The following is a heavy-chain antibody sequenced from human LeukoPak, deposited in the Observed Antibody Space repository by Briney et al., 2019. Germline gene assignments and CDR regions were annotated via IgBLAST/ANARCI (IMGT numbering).Heavy chain of an antibody. J-gene: IGHJ5*02. CDR2: IYYRGST. V-gene: IGHV4-39*01. CDR1: GGSISSSRYY. D-gene: IGHD2-2*01. CDR3: ARHLLAAAADNWFDP. Sequence: SATLSLTCTVSGGSISSSRYYSGWIRQPPGKGLEWSGSIYYRGSTYYNPPLNSRVTISVDTSKNQFSLKLSSVTAADTAVYYCARHLLAAAADNWFDPWGQGTLVTVSS.